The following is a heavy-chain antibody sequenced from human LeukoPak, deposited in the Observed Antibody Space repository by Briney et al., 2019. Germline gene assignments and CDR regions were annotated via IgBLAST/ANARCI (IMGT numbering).Heavy chain of an antibody. CDR3: ASDSSGSFDY. Sequence: PGRSLRLSCAASGFTFSSYGMHWVRQAPGKGLEWVAVIWYDGSNKYYADSAKGRFTISRDNSKNTLYLQMNSLRAEDTAVYYCASDSSGSFDYWGQGTLVTVSS. CDR1: GFTFSSYG. CDR2: IWYDGSNK. D-gene: IGHD3-22*01. J-gene: IGHJ4*02. V-gene: IGHV3-33*01.